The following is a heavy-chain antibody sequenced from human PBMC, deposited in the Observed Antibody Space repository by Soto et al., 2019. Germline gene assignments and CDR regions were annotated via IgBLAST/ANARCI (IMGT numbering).Heavy chain of an antibody. CDR3: ARRLRDYYGSGSYYHYGMDV. J-gene: IGHJ6*02. Sequence: SETLSLTCTVPGGSISSSSYYWGWIRQPPGKGLEWIGSIYYSGSTYYNPSLKSRFTISVDTSKNQFSLKLSSVTAADTAVYYCARRLRDYYGSGSYYHYGMDVWGQGTTVTVSS. D-gene: IGHD3-10*01. CDR2: IYYSGST. V-gene: IGHV4-39*01. CDR1: GGSISSSSYY.